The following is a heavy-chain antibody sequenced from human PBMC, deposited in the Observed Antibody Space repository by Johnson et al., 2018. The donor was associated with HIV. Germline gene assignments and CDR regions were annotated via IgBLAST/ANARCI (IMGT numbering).Heavy chain of an antibody. J-gene: IGHJ3*02. CDR1: GFTFRSNW. CDR2: IKEDGSEK. CDR3: ARPIARGASNI. Sequence: VQLVESGGDLVQPGGSLRLSCAASGFTFRSNWMNWVRQAPGKGLEWVANIKEDGSEKYYVDSVRCRFTISRDNAKNLLYPQMNSLRVEDTAVYYCARPIARGASNIWGKGTMVTVSS. D-gene: IGHD1-26*01. V-gene: IGHV3-7*05.